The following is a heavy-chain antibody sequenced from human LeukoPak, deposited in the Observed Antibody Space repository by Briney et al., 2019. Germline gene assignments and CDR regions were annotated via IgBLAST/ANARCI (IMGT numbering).Heavy chain of an antibody. D-gene: IGHD6-13*01. CDR1: GFTFSTYG. Sequence: GGSLRLSCAASGFTFSTYGMSWVRQAPGKGLEWVSAISGSGGGTYFADSVKGRFAISRDNSKNTLFLQMDSLRADDTAVYYCAKHSSSWHYFDYWGQGTLVTVSS. CDR2: ISGSGGGT. J-gene: IGHJ4*02. V-gene: IGHV3-23*01. CDR3: AKHSSSWHYFDY.